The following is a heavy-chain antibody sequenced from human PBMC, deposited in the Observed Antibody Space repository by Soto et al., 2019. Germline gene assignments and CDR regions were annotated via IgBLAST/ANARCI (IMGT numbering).Heavy chain of an antibody. V-gene: IGHV3-23*01. CDR3: ARRTVGWYFDL. CDR2: ISGSGGST. J-gene: IGHJ2*01. CDR1: GFTFSIYA. Sequence: EVQLLESGGGLVQPGGSLRLSCAASGFTFSIYAMNWVRQAPGKGVEWFSVISGSGGSTYYGDSVKGRFTISRDNSKNTLYVQMNSLRADDTAVYYCARRTVGWYFDLCGRGTLVTVSS. D-gene: IGHD4-17*01.